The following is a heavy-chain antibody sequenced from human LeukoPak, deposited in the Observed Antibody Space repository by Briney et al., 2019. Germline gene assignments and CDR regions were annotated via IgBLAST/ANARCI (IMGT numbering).Heavy chain of an antibody. V-gene: IGHV3-21*01. Sequence: PGGSLRLSCAASRFTFSNYSMSWVRPAPGEGLGWVLSISSSGSYIHYAASVKGRFTISRDNAKNSLFLQMNSLRAEDTAVYSCARGSSSGFDAFNVWGQGTVVTVSS. CDR2: ISSSGSYI. D-gene: IGHD6-19*01. J-gene: IGHJ3*01. CDR3: ARGSSSGFDAFNV. CDR1: RFTFSNYS.